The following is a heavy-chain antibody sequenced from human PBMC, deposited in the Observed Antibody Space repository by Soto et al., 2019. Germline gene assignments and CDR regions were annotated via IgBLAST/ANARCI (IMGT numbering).Heavy chain of an antibody. CDR1: GFTFSSYS. D-gene: IGHD3-10*01. CDR2: ISSSSSYI. CDR3: ARDHSTYFHAFDI. J-gene: IGHJ3*02. V-gene: IGHV3-21*01. Sequence: GGSLRLSCAASGFTFSSYSMNWVRQAPGKGLEWVSSISSSSSYIYYADSVKGRFTISRDNAKNSLYLQMNSLRAEDTAVYYCARDHSTYFHAFDIWGQGTMVTVSS.